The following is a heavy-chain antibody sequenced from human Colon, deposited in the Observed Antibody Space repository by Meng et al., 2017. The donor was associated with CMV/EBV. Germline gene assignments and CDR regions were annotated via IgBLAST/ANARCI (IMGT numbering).Heavy chain of an antibody. V-gene: IGHV3-30*19. D-gene: IGHD4-11*01. J-gene: IGHJ5*02. CDR2: ISHDGTKK. CDR3: ARASNSSFDP. Sequence: GGSLRLSCTASEFTFSQYGMHWVRQAPGKGLEWVTIISHDGTKKYYAESVKGRFTISRDNSQNTVTVQMNSLRGDDTAIYYCARASNSSFDPWGQGTLVTVPQ. CDR1: EFTFSQYG.